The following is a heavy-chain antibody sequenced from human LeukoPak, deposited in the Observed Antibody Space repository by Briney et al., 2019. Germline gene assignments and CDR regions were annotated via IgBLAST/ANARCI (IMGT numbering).Heavy chain of an antibody. J-gene: IGHJ4*02. CDR3: AKLTGTTEFF. V-gene: IGHV3-30*18. CDR2: ISYDGSNK. CDR1: GFTFSSYA. Sequence: PGGSLRLSCAASGFTFSSYAMHWVRQAPGKGLEWVAVISYDGSNKYYADSVKGRFTISRDNSKNTLYLQMNSLTVEDTAVYYCAKLTGTTEFFWGQGTLVTVSS. D-gene: IGHD1-7*01.